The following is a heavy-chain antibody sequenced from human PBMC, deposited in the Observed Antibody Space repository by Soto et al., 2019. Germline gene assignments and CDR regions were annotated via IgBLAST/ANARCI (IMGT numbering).Heavy chain of an antibody. CDR3: ARYFRGLGRMGPFLDY. J-gene: IGHJ4*02. D-gene: IGHD3-16*01. CDR2: IYSGGST. Sequence: EVQLVESGGGLVQPGGSLRLSCAASGFTVSSNYMSWVRQAPGKGLEWVSVIYSGGSTYYADSVKGRFTISRHNSKNTLYLQMNSLRAEDTAVYYCARYFRGLGRMGPFLDYWGQGTLVTVSS. V-gene: IGHV3-53*04. CDR1: GFTVSSNY.